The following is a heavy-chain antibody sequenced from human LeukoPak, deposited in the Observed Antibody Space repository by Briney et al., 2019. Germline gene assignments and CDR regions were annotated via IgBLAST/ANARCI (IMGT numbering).Heavy chain of an antibody. Sequence: SQTLSLTCAISGDSVSSNSAAWSWIRQSPSRGLEWLGRTYYKSKWYNDYALSVKSRITINPDTSKNQFSLQLNSVTPEDTAVYYCARDSGSSNFHYWAREPWSPSPQ. V-gene: IGHV6-1*01. CDR3: ARDSGSSNFHY. CDR1: GDSVSSNSAA. D-gene: IGHD6-13*01. J-gene: IGHJ4*02. CDR2: TYYKSKWYN.